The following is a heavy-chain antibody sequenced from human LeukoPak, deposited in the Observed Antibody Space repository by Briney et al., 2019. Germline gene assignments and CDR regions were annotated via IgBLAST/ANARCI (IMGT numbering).Heavy chain of an antibody. D-gene: IGHD3-3*01. CDR3: ATLNYDFWSGYYSYYYMDV. V-gene: IGHV1-69*05. CDR2: IIPIFGTA. CDR1: GGTFSSCA. J-gene: IGHJ6*03. Sequence: SVKVSCKASGGTFSSCAISWVRQAPGQGLEWMGGIIPIFGTANYAQKFQGRVTITTDESTSAAYMELSSLRSEDTAVYYCATLNYDFWSGYYSYYYMDVWGKGTTVTVSS.